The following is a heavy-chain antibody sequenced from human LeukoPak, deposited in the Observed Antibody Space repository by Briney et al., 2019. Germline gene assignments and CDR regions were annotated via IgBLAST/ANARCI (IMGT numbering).Heavy chain of an antibody. D-gene: IGHD3-3*01. V-gene: IGHV1-2*02. Sequence: ASVKVSCKASGYTFTGYYMHWVRQAPGQGLEWMGWINPNSGGTNYAQKFQGRVTMTRDTYISTAYMELSRLRSDDTAVYYCARDLRLYYDFWSGYFFDYWGQGTLVTVCS. J-gene: IGHJ4*02. CDR1: GYTFTGYY. CDR3: ARDLRLYYDFWSGYFFDY. CDR2: INPNSGGT.